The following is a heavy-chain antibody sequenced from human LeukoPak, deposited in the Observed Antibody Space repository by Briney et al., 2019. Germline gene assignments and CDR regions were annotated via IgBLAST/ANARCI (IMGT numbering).Heavy chain of an antibody. CDR2: ISAYNGNT. Sequence: EASVKVSCKASGYTFTSYGISWVRQAPGQGLEWMGWISAYNGNTNYAQKLQGRVTMTTDTSTSTAYMELRSLRSDDTAVYYCARDVWELRHYYYYYMDVWGKGTTVTISS. CDR3: ARDVWELRHYYYYYMDV. V-gene: IGHV1-18*01. D-gene: IGHD1-26*01. J-gene: IGHJ6*03. CDR1: GYTFTSYG.